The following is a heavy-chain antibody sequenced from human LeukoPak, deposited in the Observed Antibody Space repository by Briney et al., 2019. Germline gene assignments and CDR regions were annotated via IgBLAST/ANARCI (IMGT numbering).Heavy chain of an antibody. CDR2: IYYSGST. D-gene: IGHD6-19*01. CDR1: GGSFSGYY. Sequence: PSETLSLTCAVYGGSFSGYYWSWIRQSPGKGLEWIGYIYYSGSTNFNPSLKSRVTISVDTSKNQFSLKLSSVTAADTAVYYCARASSGWYNWFDPWGQGTLVTVSS. J-gene: IGHJ5*02. CDR3: ARASSGWYNWFDP. V-gene: IGHV4-59*01.